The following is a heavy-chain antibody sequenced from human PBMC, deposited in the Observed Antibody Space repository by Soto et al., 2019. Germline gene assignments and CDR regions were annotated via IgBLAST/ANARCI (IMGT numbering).Heavy chain of an antibody. D-gene: IGHD2-2*01. CDR1: GDSISSSSYY. V-gene: IGHV4-39*01. Sequence: SETLSLTCSVSGDSISSSSYYWGWIRQSPGEGLEWIGNIHGNGGTQYNPSLSSRVIISVDASANQFPLKLSSVTAADTAVYYCARTYVTDVVVVPASKDYMDVWGKGTTVTVSS. CDR3: ARTYVTDVVVVPASKDYMDV. J-gene: IGHJ6*03. CDR2: IHGNGGT.